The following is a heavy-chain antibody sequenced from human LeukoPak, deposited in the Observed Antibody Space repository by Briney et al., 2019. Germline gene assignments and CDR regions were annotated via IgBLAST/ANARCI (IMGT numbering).Heavy chain of an antibody. Sequence: SETLSLTCTVSGVSISSGDYYWSWIPQPTGQGLEWSVSIYYSGSTYYNPSLKSPVTLSVDTSKHQFSLKLSYVTAADTAVYYCARNAHMDAFDIWGQGTMVTVSS. J-gene: IGHJ3*02. CDR1: GVSISSGDYY. CDR2: IYYSGST. V-gene: IGHV4-30-4*08. D-gene: IGHD1-1*01. CDR3: ARNAHMDAFDI.